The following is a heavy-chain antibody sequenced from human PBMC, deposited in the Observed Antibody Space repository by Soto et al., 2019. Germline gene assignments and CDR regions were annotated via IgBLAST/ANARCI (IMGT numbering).Heavy chain of an antibody. V-gene: IGHV3-7*03. CDR1: GFTFSSYW. CDR2: IKQDETEK. Sequence: GGSLRLSCAASGFTFSSYWMNWVRQAPGRGLEWVADIKQDETEKYYVDSVKGRFTISRDNAKNSLYLQMDSLRAEDTAVYYCARGDYFDRRFDYWGQGTLVTVSS. CDR3: ARGDYFDRRFDY. D-gene: IGHD3-22*01. J-gene: IGHJ4*02.